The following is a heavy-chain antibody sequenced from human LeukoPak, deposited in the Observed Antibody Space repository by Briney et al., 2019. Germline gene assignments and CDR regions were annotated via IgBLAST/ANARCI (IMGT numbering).Heavy chain of an antibody. J-gene: IGHJ4*02. CDR1: GYTFTSYA. CDR3: ARDDSSGWPFDY. D-gene: IGHD6-19*01. CDR2: INAGNGNT. Sequence: EASVKVSCKASGYTFTSYAMHWVRQAPGQRLEWMGWINAGNGNTKYSQKFQGRVTITRDTSASTAYMELSSLRSEDTAVYYCARDDSSGWPFDYWGQGTLVTVSS. V-gene: IGHV1-3*01.